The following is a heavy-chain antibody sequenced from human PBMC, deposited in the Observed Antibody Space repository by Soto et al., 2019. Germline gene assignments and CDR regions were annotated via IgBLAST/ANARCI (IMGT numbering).Heavy chain of an antibody. CDR2: IYYSGST. D-gene: IGHD3-3*01. CDR3: ARQTYYDFWSGYDWWFDP. V-gene: IGHV4-59*01. J-gene: IGHJ5*02. CDR1: GGSISSYY. Sequence: SETLSLTCTVSGGSISSYYWSWIRQPPGKGLEWIGYIYYSGSTNYNPSLKSRVTISVDTSKNQFSPKLSSVTAADTAVYYCARQTYYDFWSGYDWWFDPWGQGTLVTVSS.